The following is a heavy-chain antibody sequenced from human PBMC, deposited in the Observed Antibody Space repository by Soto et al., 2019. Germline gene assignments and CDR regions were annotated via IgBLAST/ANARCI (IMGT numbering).Heavy chain of an antibody. CDR3: ARGGTIAVLGSSMEDNWFDP. D-gene: IGHD6-19*01. CDR2: INHGGSA. V-gene: IGHV4-34*01. Sequence: PSETLSLTCGVYGGSFTVYFWSWTRQPPGKGLEWIGEINHGGSANYNPSLKSRVTISVDTSKNQFSLKLSSVTAADTAVYYCARGGTIAVLGSSMEDNWFDPWGQGTLVTVSS. J-gene: IGHJ5*02. CDR1: GGSFTVYF.